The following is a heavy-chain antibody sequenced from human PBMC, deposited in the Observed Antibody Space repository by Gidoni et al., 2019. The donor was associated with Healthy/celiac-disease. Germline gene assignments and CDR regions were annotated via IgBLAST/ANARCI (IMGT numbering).Heavy chain of an antibody. Sequence: QVQLVQSGAEVKKPGASVTVSCKASGYTFTSYAMHWVRQAPGQRLEWMGWINAGNGNTKYSQKFQGRVTITRDTSASTAYMELSSLRSEDTAVYYCARALFLEWLGAFDIWGQGTMVTVSS. CDR3: ARALFLEWLGAFDI. CDR1: GYTFTSYA. V-gene: IGHV1-3*01. J-gene: IGHJ3*02. D-gene: IGHD3-3*01. CDR2: INAGNGNT.